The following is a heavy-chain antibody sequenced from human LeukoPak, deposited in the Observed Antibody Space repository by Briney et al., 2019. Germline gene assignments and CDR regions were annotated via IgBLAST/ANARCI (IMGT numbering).Heavy chain of an antibody. D-gene: IGHD2-2*01. CDR2: INYGGGS. CDR1: GGSFSGYY. V-gene: IGHV4-34*01. Sequence: RTSETLSLTCAVYGGSFSGYYWSWIRQPPGKGLEWIGEINYGGGSNSNPSLKSRVTMSADTSKNQFSLKLASVTAADTAVYYCAQDCSSPSCPLNSSGDRRAFDIWGQGTLVTVSS. J-gene: IGHJ3*02. CDR3: AQDCSSPSCPLNSSGDRRAFDI.